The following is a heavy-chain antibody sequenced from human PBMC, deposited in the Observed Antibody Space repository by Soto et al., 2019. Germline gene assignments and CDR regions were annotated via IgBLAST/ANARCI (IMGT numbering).Heavy chain of an antibody. CDR2: ISAYDGNT. CDR3: ARTSRWYINNVNGDDGASMVDY. D-gene: IGHD6-19*01. V-gene: IGHV1-18*01. J-gene: IGHJ4*02. CDR1: GYTFHMFV. Sequence: QGQLVQSGAEVKKPGASVNVSCTASGYTFHMFVYTWVRQAPGQGLEWVGRISAYDGNTAYGKNVQGRVSLSTDTTASTADMEVRGLTSDDTAVYFCARTSRWYINNVNGDDGASMVDYWGQGTMLSDS.